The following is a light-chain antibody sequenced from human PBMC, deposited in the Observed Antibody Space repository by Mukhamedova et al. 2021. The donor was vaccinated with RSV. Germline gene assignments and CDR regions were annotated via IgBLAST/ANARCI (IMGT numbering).Light chain of an antibody. J-gene: IGKJ1*01. CDR2: SAA. CDR3: HQTQTTPRT. V-gene: IGKV1-39*01. Sequence: WYQRRVHGKAPKLLIHSAASLQSGVPVRFSGIGSGTDFTLTISSLQPEDFAVYFCHQTQTTPRTFGQGTKVDIK.